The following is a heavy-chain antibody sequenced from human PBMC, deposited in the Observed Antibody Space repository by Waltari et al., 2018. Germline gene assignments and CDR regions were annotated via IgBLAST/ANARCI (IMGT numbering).Heavy chain of an antibody. CDR1: GGSFSGYY. CDR2: INHSRST. Sequence: QVQLQQWGAGLLKPSETLSLTCAVYGGSFSGYYWSWIRQPPGKGLEWIREINHSRSTNYNPSLKSRVTISVDTSKNQFSLKLSSVTAADTAVYYCARRRAFWSGSFDYWGQGTLVTVSS. V-gene: IGHV4-34*01. D-gene: IGHD3-3*01. CDR3: ARRRAFWSGSFDY. J-gene: IGHJ4*02.